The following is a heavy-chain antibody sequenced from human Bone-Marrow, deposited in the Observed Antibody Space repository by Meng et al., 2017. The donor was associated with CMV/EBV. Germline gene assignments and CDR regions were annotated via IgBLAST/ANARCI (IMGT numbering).Heavy chain of an antibody. CDR1: GFTFSSYG. D-gene: IGHD2-15*01. Sequence: QVQRVESGGGGVQPGGSLRLSCAASGFTFSSYGMHWVRQAPGKGLEWVAFIRYDGSNKYYADSVKGRFTISRDNSKNTLYLQMNSLRAEDTAVYYCASRYSHYFDYWGQGTLITVSS. J-gene: IGHJ4*02. V-gene: IGHV3-30*02. CDR3: ASRYSHYFDY. CDR2: IRYDGSNK.